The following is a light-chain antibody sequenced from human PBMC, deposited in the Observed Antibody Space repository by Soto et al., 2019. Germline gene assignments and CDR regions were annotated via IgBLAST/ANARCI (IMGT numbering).Light chain of an antibody. CDR2: YDS. J-gene: IGLJ1*01. V-gene: IGLV3-21*04. CDR1: NIGSKL. Sequence: SYELTQPPSVSVAPGKTASITCGGDNIGSKLVHWYRQKPGQAPMLVIFYDSDRPSGIAERFSRSNYGNTATLTISRVEGWEEADYYCQVWDSRSDLYVFGTGTKVTVL. CDR3: QVWDSRSDLYV.